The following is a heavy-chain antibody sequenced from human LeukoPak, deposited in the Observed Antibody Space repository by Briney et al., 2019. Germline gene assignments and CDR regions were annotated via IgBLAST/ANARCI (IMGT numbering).Heavy chain of an antibody. J-gene: IGHJ4*02. CDR2: IIPILGIA. V-gene: IGHV1-69*04. CDR1: GYTFTSYG. Sequence: ASVKVSCKASGYTFTSYGISWVRQAPRQGLEWMGMIIPILGIANYAQKFQGRVTITADKSTSTAYMELSSLRSEDTAVYYCASPGGYGSGSYSFDYWGQGTLVTVSS. D-gene: IGHD3-10*01. CDR3: ASPGGYGSGSYSFDY.